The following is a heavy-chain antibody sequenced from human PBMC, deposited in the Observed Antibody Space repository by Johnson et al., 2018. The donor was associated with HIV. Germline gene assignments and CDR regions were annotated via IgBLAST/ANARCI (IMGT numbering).Heavy chain of an antibody. V-gene: IGHV3-33*08. J-gene: IGHJ3*02. CDR3: ARDDLRDTGAFDI. CDR2: ISYDGSNK. CDR1: GFTFSSYG. Sequence: MQLVESGGGVVQPGRSLRLSCAASGFTFSSYGMHWVRQAPGKGLEWVAVISYDGSNKYYADSVKGRFTISRDNSKNTVYLQLSSLRAEDTAMYYCARDDLRDTGAFDIWGQGTMVTVSS. D-gene: IGHD2-8*02.